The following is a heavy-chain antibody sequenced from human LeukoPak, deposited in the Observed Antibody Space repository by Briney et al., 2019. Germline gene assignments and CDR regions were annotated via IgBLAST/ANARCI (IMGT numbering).Heavy chain of an antibody. V-gene: IGHV3-48*04. CDR2: ISSRSSTI. D-gene: IGHD5-18*01. J-gene: IGHJ4*02. CDR3: ARVPSGYSYGSDY. Sequence: GGSLRLSCAPSGFTFSSYGMSWVRQAPGKGLEWVSYISSRSSTIYYADSVKGRFTISRDNDKNSLYLQMDSLRAEDTAVYYCARVPSGYSYGSDYWGQGTLVTVSS. CDR1: GFTFSSYG.